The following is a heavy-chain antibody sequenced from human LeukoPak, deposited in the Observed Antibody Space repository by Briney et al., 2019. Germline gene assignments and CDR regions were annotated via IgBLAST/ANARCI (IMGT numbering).Heavy chain of an antibody. V-gene: IGHV4-61*02. CDR2: IYTSGST. CDR3: ARLSGGSVVVVLTTYYYYYMDV. Sequence: SQTLSLTCTVSGGSISSGSYYWSWIRQPAGKGLEWIGRIYTSGSTNYNPSLKSRVTISVDMSKNQFSLKLNSVTAADAAVYYCARLSGGSVVVVLTTYYYYYMDVWGRGTTVTVSS. J-gene: IGHJ6*03. D-gene: IGHD3-22*01. CDR1: GGSISSGSYY.